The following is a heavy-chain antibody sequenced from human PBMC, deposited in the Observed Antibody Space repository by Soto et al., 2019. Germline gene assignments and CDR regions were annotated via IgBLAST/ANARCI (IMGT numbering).Heavy chain of an antibody. Sequence: SLRLSRATSEFTFDQYYMTWVREAPGKGPEWVANIKPDGSEQYYVDSVKGRFTISRDNANNSLYLQMNSLRAEDTAVYFCARGNCNYYYGLDVWGQGTTATVSS. D-gene: IGHD1-20*01. J-gene: IGHJ6*02. CDR1: EFTFDQYY. CDR3: ARGNCNYYYGLDV. CDR2: IKPDGSEQ. V-gene: IGHV3-7*01.